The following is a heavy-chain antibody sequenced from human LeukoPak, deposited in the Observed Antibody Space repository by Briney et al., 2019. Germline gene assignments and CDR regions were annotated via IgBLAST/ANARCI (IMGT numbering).Heavy chain of an antibody. Sequence: GGSLRLSCAASGFTFSAFPMNWVRQAPGKGLEWVSYISGSSSTIYYADSVKGRFTISRDNTKNSLYLQMNSLRAEDTAVYYCAKDRDIVVVPAAIPRVAFDIWGQGTMVTVSS. CDR3: AKDRDIVVVPAAIPRVAFDI. V-gene: IGHV3-48*04. J-gene: IGHJ3*02. CDR1: GFTFSAFP. CDR2: ISGSSSTI. D-gene: IGHD2-2*01.